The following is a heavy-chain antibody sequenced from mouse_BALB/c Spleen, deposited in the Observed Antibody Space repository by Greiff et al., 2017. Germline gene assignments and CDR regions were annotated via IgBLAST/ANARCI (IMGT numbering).Heavy chain of an antibody. J-gene: IGHJ3*01. D-gene: IGHD2-1*01. Sequence: QVQLQQSGAELAKPGASVKMSCKASGYTFTSYWMHWVKQRPGQGLEWIGYINPSTGYTEYNQKFKDKATLTADKSSSTAYMQLSSLTSEDSAVYYCAALHLIYYGNWCAYWGQGTLVTVSA. V-gene: IGHV1-7*01. CDR1: GYTFTSYW. CDR3: AALHLIYYGNWCAY. CDR2: INPSTGYT.